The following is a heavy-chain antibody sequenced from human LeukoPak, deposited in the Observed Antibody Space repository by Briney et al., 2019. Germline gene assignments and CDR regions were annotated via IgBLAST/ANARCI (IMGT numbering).Heavy chain of an antibody. J-gene: IGHJ3*02. D-gene: IGHD1-7*01. CDR3: AREIKTGTTKRTAFDI. CDR2: IYYSGST. V-gene: IGHV4-31*03. CDR1: GGSISSGGYY. Sequence: PSETLSLTCTVSGGSISSGGYYWSWIRQHPGKGLEWIGYIYYSGSTYYNPSLKSRVTISVDTSKNQFSLKLSSVTAADTAMYYCAREIKTGTTKRTAFDIWGQGTMVTVSS.